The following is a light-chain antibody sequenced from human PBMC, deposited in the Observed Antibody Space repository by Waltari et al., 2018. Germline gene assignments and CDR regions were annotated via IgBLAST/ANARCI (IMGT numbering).Light chain of an antibody. CDR3: MQGTHWPLT. J-gene: IGKJ4*01. CDR1: QTLVHSDGNTY. Sequence: DVVLTQSPLSLPVTLGQPASISCKSSQTLVHSDGNTYLAWFHQRPSQSPRRLIYKVSNREVGVPDRFSASGSGTDFTLKISRVEAEDVGVYYCMQGTHWPLTFGGGTKVEMK. V-gene: IGKV2-30*02. CDR2: KVS.